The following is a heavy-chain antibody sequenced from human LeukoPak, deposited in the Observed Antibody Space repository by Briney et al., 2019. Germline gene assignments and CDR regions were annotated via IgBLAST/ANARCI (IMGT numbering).Heavy chain of an antibody. V-gene: IGHV4-39*07. CDR3: ARDRGDSSIAARPRGRPTSEEDYYMDV. CDR2: IYYSGST. Sequence: SETLSLTCTVSGGSISSSSYYWGWIRQPPGKGLEWIGSIYYSGSTYYNPSLKSRVTISVDTSKNQFSLKLSSVTAADTAVYYCARDRGDSSIAARPRGRPTSEEDYYMDVWGKGTTVTVSS. J-gene: IGHJ6*03. CDR1: GGSISSSSYY. D-gene: IGHD6-6*01.